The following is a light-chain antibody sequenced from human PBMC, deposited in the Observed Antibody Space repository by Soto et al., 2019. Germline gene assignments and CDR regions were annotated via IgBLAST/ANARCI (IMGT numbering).Light chain of an antibody. J-gene: IGLJ2*01. CDR3: AAWDDSLSGRV. V-gene: IGLV1-47*01. Sequence: QSVLTQPPSASGTPGQRVTISCSGSTSNIESNYVYWYQQLPGTAPKLLIYMNNQRPSGVPDRFSGSKSGTSASLAISGLRSEDEADYYCAAWDDSLSGRVFGAGTKLTVL. CDR2: MNN. CDR1: TSNIESNY.